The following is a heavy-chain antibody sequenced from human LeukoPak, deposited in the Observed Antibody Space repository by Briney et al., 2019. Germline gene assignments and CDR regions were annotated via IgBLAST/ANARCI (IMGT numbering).Heavy chain of an antibody. V-gene: IGHV4-31*03. CDR1: GGSISSGGYY. J-gene: IGHJ4*02. CDR3: ARSAPGVVIKFFDY. Sequence: SETLSLTCTVSGGSISSGGYYWSWIRQHPGGGLEWIGYIYYSGSTYYNPSLKSRVTISVDTSKNQFSLKLSSVTAADTAVYYCARSAPGVVIKFFDYWGQGTLVTVSS. CDR2: IYYSGST. D-gene: IGHD3-3*01.